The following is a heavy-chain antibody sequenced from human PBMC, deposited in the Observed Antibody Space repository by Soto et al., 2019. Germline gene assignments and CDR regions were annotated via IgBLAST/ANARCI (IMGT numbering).Heavy chain of an antibody. D-gene: IGHD1-26*01. CDR2: IYSSGST. CDR1: GGSITSYY. V-gene: IGHV4-59*01. Sequence: QVQLQESGPGLVKPSETLSLTCTVSGGSITSYYWNWIRQPPGKGLEWIGYIYSSGSTNYHPSLTGRVSLSLDTPKTQASLNVTSGTPADTAAYYCAATPRYWGQGRLVTVSS. J-gene: IGHJ4*02. CDR3: AATPRY.